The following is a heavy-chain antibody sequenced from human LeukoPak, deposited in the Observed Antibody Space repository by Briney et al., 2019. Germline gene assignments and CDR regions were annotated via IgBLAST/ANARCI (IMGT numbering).Heavy chain of an antibody. CDR3: VKTYSRYFDL. Sequence: GGSLRLSCSASGFSFSSYPMHWVRQAPGKGLEYVSAISNNGGSTYYTDSVKGRFTISRDNSKNTLYLQLSSLRPEDTAVYYCVKTYSRYFDLWGRGTLVTVSS. J-gene: IGHJ2*01. V-gene: IGHV3-64D*06. D-gene: IGHD5-18*01. CDR2: ISNNGGST. CDR1: GFSFSSYP.